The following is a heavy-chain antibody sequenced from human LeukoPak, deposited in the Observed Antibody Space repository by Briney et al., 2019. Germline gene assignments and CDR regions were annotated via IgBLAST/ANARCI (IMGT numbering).Heavy chain of an antibody. CDR2: ISGSGGNT. CDR1: GFTFSTHW. CDR3: AKFGGSSY. Sequence: GXXLRLSCEASGFTFSTHWMSWVRQAPGKGLEWVSAISGSGGNTYYADSVKGRFTISRDNSKNTLYLQMNSLRAEDTAVYYCAKFGGSSYWGQGTLVTVSS. J-gene: IGHJ4*02. D-gene: IGHD2-15*01. V-gene: IGHV3-23*01.